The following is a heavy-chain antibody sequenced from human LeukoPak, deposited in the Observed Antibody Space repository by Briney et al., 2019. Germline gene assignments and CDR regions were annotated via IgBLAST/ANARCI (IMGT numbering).Heavy chain of an antibody. CDR3: ARPSSSIAAAGGWFDP. D-gene: IGHD6-13*01. V-gene: IGHV4-39*01. J-gene: IGHJ5*02. CDR1: GGSISSSSYY. CDR2: IYYSGST. Sequence: SETLSLTCTVSGGSISSSSYYWGWIHQPPGKGLEWIGSIYYSGSTYYNPSLKSRVTISVDTSKNQFSLKLSSVTAADTAVYYCARPSSSIAAAGGWFDPWGQGTLVTVSS.